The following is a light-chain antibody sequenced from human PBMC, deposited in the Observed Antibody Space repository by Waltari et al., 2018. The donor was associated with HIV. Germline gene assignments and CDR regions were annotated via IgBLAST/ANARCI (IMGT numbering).Light chain of an antibody. CDR1: QGSSIH. J-gene: IGKJ4*01. Sequence: IKLTQSPSFLSASVGDRVTITCRTRQGSSIHLAWYQQKPGKAPKLLIYAASTLQSGVPSRFSGSGSGTEFTLTNSSLQPEDFATYYCQQLDSYTQITFGGGTKVEIK. V-gene: IGKV1-9*01. CDR3: QQLDSYTQIT. CDR2: AAS.